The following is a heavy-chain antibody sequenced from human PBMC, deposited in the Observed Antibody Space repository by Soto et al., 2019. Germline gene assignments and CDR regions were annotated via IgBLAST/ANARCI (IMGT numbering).Heavy chain of an antibody. CDR1: GYTFTSYG. J-gene: IGHJ6*02. V-gene: IGHV1-18*04. CDR3: GRLFNYDFWSGYYADYYYYYGMDV. D-gene: IGHD3-3*01. CDR2: ISAYNGNT. Sequence: GASVKVSCKASGYTFTSYGISWVRQAPGQGLEWMGWISAYNGNTNYAQKLQGRVTMTTDTSTSTAYMELRSLRSDDTAVYYCGRLFNYDFWSGYYADYYYYYGMDVWGQGTTVTVSS.